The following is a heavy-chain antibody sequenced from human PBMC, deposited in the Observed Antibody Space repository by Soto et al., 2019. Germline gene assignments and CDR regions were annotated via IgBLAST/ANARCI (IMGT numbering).Heavy chain of an antibody. CDR1: GGSFSGYY. CDR2: INHSGST. Sequence: QVQLQQWGAGLLKPSETLSLTCAVYGGSFSGYYWSWIRQPPGKGLEWIGEINHSGSTNYNPSLKSRVTRSVDTSKNQFSLKLSSVTAADTAVYYCARNNYDSSGYSRAYGMDVWGQGTTVTVSS. D-gene: IGHD3-22*01. V-gene: IGHV4-34*01. CDR3: ARNNYDSSGYSRAYGMDV. J-gene: IGHJ6*02.